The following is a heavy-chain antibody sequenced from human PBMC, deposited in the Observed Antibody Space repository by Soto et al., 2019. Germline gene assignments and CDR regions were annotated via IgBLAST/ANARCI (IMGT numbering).Heavy chain of an antibody. V-gene: IGHV1-18*01. J-gene: IGHJ4*02. CDR3: ARDAPPADY. Sequence: QVQLVQSGAEVKKPGASVKVSCKASGYTFTSYAISWVRQAPGQGLEWMGWISAYNGHTNYAQKPQGRATMNTDTSTSTAYMVPRSLRSDDPAVYYCARDAPPADYWGQGTLVTVSS. CDR1: GYTFTSYA. CDR2: ISAYNGHT.